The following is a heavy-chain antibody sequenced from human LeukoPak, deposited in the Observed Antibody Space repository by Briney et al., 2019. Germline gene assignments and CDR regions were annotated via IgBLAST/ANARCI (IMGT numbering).Heavy chain of an antibody. CDR3: AREFYSGSGKSAFDY. V-gene: IGHV3-7*01. D-gene: IGHD3-10*01. J-gene: IGHJ4*02. CDR1: GFTFSSYW. Sequence: GGSLRLSCAASGFTFSSYWMTWVRQAPGKGLEWVANIKEDGSEEYYVDSVKGRFTISRDNAKNSLYLQMNSLRVEDTAVYYCAREFYSGSGKSAFDYWGQGTLVTVSS. CDR2: IKEDGSEE.